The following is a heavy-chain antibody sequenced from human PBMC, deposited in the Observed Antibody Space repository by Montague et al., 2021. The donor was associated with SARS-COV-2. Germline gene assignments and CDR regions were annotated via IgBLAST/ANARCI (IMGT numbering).Heavy chain of an antibody. CDR1: GGSISSSSYY. J-gene: IGHJ6*02. CDR3: ARVGRQQLVRLSGMDV. V-gene: IGHV4-39*07. D-gene: IGHD6-13*01. CDR2: IYYSGST. Sequence: SETLSLTCTVSGGSISSSSYYWGWIRQPPGKGLEWIGSIYYSGSTYCNPSLKSRVTISVDTSKNQISLKLSSVTAADTAVYYCARVGRQQLVRLSGMDVWGQGTTVTVSS.